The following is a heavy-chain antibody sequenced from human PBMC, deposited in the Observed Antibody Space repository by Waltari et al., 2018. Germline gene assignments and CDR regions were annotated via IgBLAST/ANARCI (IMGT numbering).Heavy chain of an antibody. CDR3: ARGGAYSNYCAY. CDR1: GGTFSSYA. J-gene: IGHJ4*02. D-gene: IGHD4-4*01. CDR2: IIPIFGTA. Sequence: QVQLVQSGAEVKKPGSSVKVSCKASGGTFSSYAISWVRQAPGQGLEWLGVIIPIFGTANYAQKFQCRVTITADKSTGTAYMELSSLRSEDTAVYYCARGGAYSNYCAYWGQGTLVTVSS. V-gene: IGHV1-69*14.